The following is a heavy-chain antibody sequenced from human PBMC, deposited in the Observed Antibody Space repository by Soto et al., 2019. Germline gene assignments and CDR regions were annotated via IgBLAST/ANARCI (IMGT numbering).Heavy chain of an antibody. D-gene: IGHD5-12*01. CDR3: AKVFPDRDGYKLDY. V-gene: IGHV1-18*01. CDR1: GYTFTSYG. Sequence: ASVKVSCKASGYTFTSYGISWVRQAPGQGLEWMGWISAYNGNTNYAQKLQGRVTMTTDTSTSTAYMELRSLRSDDTTVYYCAKVFPDRDGYKLDYSGQGTLVTVSS. CDR2: ISAYNGNT. J-gene: IGHJ4*02.